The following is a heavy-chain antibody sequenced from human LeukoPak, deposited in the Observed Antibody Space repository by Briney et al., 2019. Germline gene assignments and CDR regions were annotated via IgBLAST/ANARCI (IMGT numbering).Heavy chain of an antibody. CDR2: IYYSGTT. CDR3: ARVRTISSSFDP. Sequence: SETLSLTCTVSGGSISSYYWSWIRQPPGEGLEWIGYIYYSGTTNYNPSLKSRVTISIDTSKNQFSLKLTSVTAADTAVYYCARVRTISSSFDPWGQGTLVTVSS. D-gene: IGHD6-6*01. J-gene: IGHJ5*02. CDR1: GGSISSYY. V-gene: IGHV4-59*01.